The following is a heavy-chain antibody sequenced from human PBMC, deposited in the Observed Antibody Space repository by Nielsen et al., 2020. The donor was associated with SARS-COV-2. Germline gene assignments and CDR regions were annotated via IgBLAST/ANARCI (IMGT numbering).Heavy chain of an antibody. D-gene: IGHD6-19*01. CDR3: ARELAVAGIDYFDY. CDR1: GGSISSYY. J-gene: IGHJ4*02. CDR2: IYYSGST. Sequence: SETLSLTCTVSGGSISSYYWSWIRQPPGKGLEWIGYIYYSGSTNHNPSLKSRVTISVDTSKNQFSLKLSSVTAADTAVYYCARELAVAGIDYFDYWGQGTLVTVSS. V-gene: IGHV4-59*01.